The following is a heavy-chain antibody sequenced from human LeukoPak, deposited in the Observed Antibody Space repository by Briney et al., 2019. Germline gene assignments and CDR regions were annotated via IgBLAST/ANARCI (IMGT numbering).Heavy chain of an antibody. Sequence: SETLSLTCTVSGGSISSYYWSWIRQPPGKGLVWIGYIYYSGSTNYNPSLKSRVTISVDTSKNQFSLKLSSVTAADTAVYYCARRYGMATISWIDPWGQGTLVTVSS. J-gene: IGHJ5*02. CDR3: ARRYGMATISWIDP. D-gene: IGHD5-24*01. V-gene: IGHV4-59*08. CDR2: IYYSGST. CDR1: GGSISSYY.